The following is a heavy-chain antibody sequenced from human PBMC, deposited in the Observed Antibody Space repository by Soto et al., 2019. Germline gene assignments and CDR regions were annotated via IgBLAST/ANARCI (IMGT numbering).Heavy chain of an antibody. CDR2: IYTSGST. V-gene: IGHV4-4*07. CDR3: ARWSRNSYGYRGWFDP. CDR1: GGSISSYY. Sequence: PSETLSLTCTVSGGSISSYYWSWIRQPAGKGLEWIGRIYTSGSTNYNPSLKSRVTMSVDTSKNQFSLKLSSVTAADTAVYYCARWSRNSYGYRGWFDPWGQGTLVTVPQ. J-gene: IGHJ5*02. D-gene: IGHD5-18*01.